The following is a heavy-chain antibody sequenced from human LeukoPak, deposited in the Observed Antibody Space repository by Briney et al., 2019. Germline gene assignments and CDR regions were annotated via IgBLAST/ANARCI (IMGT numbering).Heavy chain of an antibody. V-gene: IGHV3-21*01. CDR2: ISSSSSYT. J-gene: IGHJ5*02. CDR3: ARGVGWFDP. D-gene: IGHD3-3*01. CDR1: GFTFSSYW. Sequence: GVLRLSCAASGFTFSSYWMSWVRQAPGKGLEWVSSISSSSSYTYYAGSVKGRFTISRDNAKNSLYLQMNSLRAEDTAVYYCARGVGWFDPWGQGTLVTVSS.